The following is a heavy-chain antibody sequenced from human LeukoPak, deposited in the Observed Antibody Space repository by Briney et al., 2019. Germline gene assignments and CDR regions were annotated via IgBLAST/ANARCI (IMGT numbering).Heavy chain of an antibody. CDR3: ARDWGIRTTEYNAFDM. Sequence: SGTLSLTCTVSGDSMTSMRRYSWSWIRQAPGKGLEWIGSISYGGSTNYNPSLKSRVAISVDTSQNQFSLKLTSVAAADTAVYSCARDWGIRTTEYNAFDMWGRGTMVTVSS. V-gene: IGHV4-59*12. D-gene: IGHD2/OR15-2a*01. CDR1: GDSMTSMRRYS. J-gene: IGHJ3*02. CDR2: ISYGGST.